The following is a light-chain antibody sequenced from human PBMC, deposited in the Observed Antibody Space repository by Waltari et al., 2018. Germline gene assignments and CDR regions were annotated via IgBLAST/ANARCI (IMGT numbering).Light chain of an antibody. Sequence: AIRMTQSPSSLSASTGDRVTITCRASQGISSYLGWYQQKPGNAPKLLIYAGSTLQSGVPSRFSGSGFGTDFTLTITCLQSEDFATYYCQQYYAYPGTFGQGTKVEI. CDR2: AGS. J-gene: IGKJ1*01. V-gene: IGKV1-8*01. CDR3: QQYYAYPGT. CDR1: QGISSY.